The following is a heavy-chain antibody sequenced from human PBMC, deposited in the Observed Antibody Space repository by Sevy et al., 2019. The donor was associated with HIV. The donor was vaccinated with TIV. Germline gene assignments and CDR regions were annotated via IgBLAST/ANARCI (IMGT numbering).Heavy chain of an antibody. J-gene: IGHJ5*02. CDR2: IYYSGST. CDR1: GGSISSSSYY. CDR3: ARRVPALAGNWFDP. Sequence: SETLSLTCTVSGGSISSSSYYWGWIRQPPGKGLEWIGSIYYSGSTYYNPSLKSRVTISVDTSKNQFSLKLSSVTAADTAVYYCARRVPALAGNWFDPWGQGTLVTVSS. V-gene: IGHV4-39*01.